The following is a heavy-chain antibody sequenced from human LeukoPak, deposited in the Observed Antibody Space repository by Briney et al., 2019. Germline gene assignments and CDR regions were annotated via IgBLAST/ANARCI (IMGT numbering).Heavy chain of an antibody. V-gene: IGHV3-21*01. D-gene: IGHD3-10*01. Sequence: GGSLRLSCAASGFTFSSYSMNWVRQAPGKGVEWVSSISSSSSYIYYADSVKGRFTISRDNAKNSLYLQMNSLRAEDTAVYYCARDQNYGSDYDYWGQGTLVTVSS. CDR1: GFTFSSYS. J-gene: IGHJ4*02. CDR2: ISSSSSYI. CDR3: ARDQNYGSDYDY.